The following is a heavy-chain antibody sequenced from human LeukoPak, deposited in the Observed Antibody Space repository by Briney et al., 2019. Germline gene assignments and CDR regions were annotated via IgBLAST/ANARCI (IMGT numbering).Heavy chain of an antibody. CDR3: ARDSQLLLDY. V-gene: IGHV1-69*04. D-gene: IGHD2-2*01. CDR1: GYTFTSYG. Sequence: SVKVSCKASGYTFTSYGISWVRQAPGQGLEWMGRIIPILGIANYAQKFQGRVTITADKSTSTAYMELSSLRSEDTAVYYCARDSQLLLDYWGQGTLVTVSS. J-gene: IGHJ4*02. CDR2: IIPILGIA.